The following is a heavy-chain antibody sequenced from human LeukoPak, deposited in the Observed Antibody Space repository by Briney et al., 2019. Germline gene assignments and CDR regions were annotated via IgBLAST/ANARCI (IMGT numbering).Heavy chain of an antibody. Sequence: SETLSLTCTVSGGSISSSSYYWGWIRQPPGKGLEWIGSIYYSGSTYYNPSLKSRVTISVDTSKNQFSLKLSSVTAADTAVYYCARRARPRVYYYYGMDVWGQGTTVTVSS. CDR1: GGSISSSSYY. CDR3: ARRARPRVYYYYGMDV. J-gene: IGHJ6*02. CDR2: IYYSGST. V-gene: IGHV4-39*07.